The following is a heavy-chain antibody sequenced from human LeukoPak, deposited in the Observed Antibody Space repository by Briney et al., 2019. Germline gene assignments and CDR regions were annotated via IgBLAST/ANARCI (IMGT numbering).Heavy chain of an antibody. CDR3: ARSGRDYVFDY. J-gene: IGHJ4*02. CDR1: GGSISSSSYY. V-gene: IGHV4-39*07. CDR2: IYYSGST. Sequence: SETLSLTCTVSGGSISSSSYYWGWIRQPPGKGLEWIGSIYYSGSTYYNPSLKSRVTISVDTSKNQFSLKLSSVTAADTAVYYCARSGRDYVFDYWGQGTLVTVSS. D-gene: IGHD4-17*01.